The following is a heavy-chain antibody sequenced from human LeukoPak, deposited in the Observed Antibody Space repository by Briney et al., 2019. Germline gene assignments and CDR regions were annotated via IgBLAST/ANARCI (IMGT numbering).Heavy chain of an antibody. V-gene: IGHV3-23*01. CDR3: AREQYYYDSSGYYGDQDY. Sequence: GGSLRLSCAASGFTFSSYAMSWVRQAPGKGLEWVSAISGSGGSTYYADSVKGRFTISRDNAKNSLYLQMNSLRAEDTAVYYCAREQYYYDSSGYYGDQDYWGQGTLVTVSS. J-gene: IGHJ4*02. D-gene: IGHD3-22*01. CDR1: GFTFSSYA. CDR2: ISGSGGST.